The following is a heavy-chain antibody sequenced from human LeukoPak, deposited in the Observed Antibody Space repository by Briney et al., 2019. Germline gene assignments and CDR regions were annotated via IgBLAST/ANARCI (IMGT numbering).Heavy chain of an antibody. CDR3: ARRMPSSEYSYDF. Sequence: SETLSLTCTVSGASISSTPSYWGWIRQPPGKGLEWIGSIYYTGTTYYSPSLKSRVTISIDTSNNRFSLRLTSVTAADTALYYCARRMPSSEYSYDFWGLGTLVSVSS. CDR2: IYYTGTT. D-gene: IGHD6-13*01. J-gene: IGHJ4*02. CDR1: GASISSTPSY. V-gene: IGHV4-39*01.